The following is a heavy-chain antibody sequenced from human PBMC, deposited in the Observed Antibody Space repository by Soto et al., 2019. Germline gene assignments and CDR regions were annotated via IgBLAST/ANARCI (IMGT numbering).Heavy chain of an antibody. CDR3: ARPPAPAGDWFDP. Sequence: SETLSLTCTVSGGSIISADYYLSWIRQPPGKGLEWIGYIYYSGSTYYNPSLKSRVSISVDTSKNQFSLKLTSVTAADTALYYCARPPAPAGDWFDPWGQGVLVTVSS. D-gene: IGHD3-10*01. J-gene: IGHJ5*02. V-gene: IGHV4-30-4*01. CDR1: GGSIISADYY. CDR2: IYYSGST.